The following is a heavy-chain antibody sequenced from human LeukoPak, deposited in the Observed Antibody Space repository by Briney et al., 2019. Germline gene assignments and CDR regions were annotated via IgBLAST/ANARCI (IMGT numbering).Heavy chain of an antibody. J-gene: IGHJ4*02. D-gene: IGHD3-10*01. Sequence: ASVKVSCKASGYTFNNHYMYWVRQAPGQGLEWMGWISAYNGNTNYAQKLQGRVTMTTDTSTSTAYMELRSLRSDDTAVYYCAREPYYYGSGSYLDYWGQGTLVTVPS. V-gene: IGHV1-18*01. CDR1: GYTFNNHY. CDR2: ISAYNGNT. CDR3: AREPYYYGSGSYLDY.